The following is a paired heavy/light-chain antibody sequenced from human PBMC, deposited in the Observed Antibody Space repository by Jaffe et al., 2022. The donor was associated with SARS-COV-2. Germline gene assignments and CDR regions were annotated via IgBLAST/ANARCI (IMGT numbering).Heavy chain of an antibody. D-gene: IGHD5-12*01. CDR1: GFTFSRYD. V-gene: IGHV3-13*01. CDR3: AREGFGGYFSALDV. J-gene: IGHJ6*04. Sequence: EMQVVESGGGLVQPGGSLRLSCAASGFTFSRYDMHWVRQGSGKGLEWVSAVDTFGGTYYSGSAKGRFTISREDAKNSLYLQMNDLRAGDTAIYYCAREGFGGYFSALDVWGEGTTVTVSS. CDR2: VDTFGGT.
Light chain of an antibody. CDR3: QSYDSSLRDSV. CDR1: SSNIGATYG. CDR2: DNA. Sequence: QSVLTQPPSVSGAPGQRVTIPCTGSSSNIGATYGVHWYQQVPGAAPRLLIYDNANRPPGVPDRFSGSKSGTSASLAISGLQAEDEADYYCQSYDSSLRDSVFGGGTQLTVL. J-gene: IGLJ3*02. V-gene: IGLV1-40*01.